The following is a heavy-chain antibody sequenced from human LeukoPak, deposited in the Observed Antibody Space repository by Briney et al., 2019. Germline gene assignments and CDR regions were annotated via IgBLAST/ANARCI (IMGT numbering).Heavy chain of an antibody. D-gene: IGHD3-10*01. Sequence: ASETLSLTCTVSAGSISLYNTYYWNWIRQSPGKGLEWIGYIYYSGSTSYNPSLKSRVTISVDTFRNQFSLKLTSVTAADTAIYYCAKSDYYGASDYWGQGTLVTVSS. CDR3: AKSDYYGASDY. J-gene: IGHJ4*02. CDR1: AGSISLYNTYY. CDR2: IYYSGST. V-gene: IGHV4-59*01.